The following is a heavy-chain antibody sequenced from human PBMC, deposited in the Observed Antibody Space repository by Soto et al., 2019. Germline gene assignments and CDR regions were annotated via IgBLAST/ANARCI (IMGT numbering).Heavy chain of an antibody. CDR3: ARDRDDYGSGTYYNRIDF. CDR1: GGIFSTYA. CDR2: SIPLFGTP. V-gene: IGHV1-69*01. D-gene: IGHD3-10*01. Sequence: QVQLVQSGAEVKKPGSSVKVSCKASGGIFSTYAISWLRQAPGQGLEWMGGSIPLFGTPNYAQRFQGRVTINADESTSTAYMELSRLRAEDTAVYYCARDRDDYGSGTYYNRIDFWGQGTLVTVSS. J-gene: IGHJ4*02.